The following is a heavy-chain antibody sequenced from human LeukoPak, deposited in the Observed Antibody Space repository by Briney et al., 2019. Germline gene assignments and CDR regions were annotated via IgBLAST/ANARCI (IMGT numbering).Heavy chain of an antibody. D-gene: IGHD3-10*01. CDR2: ISGSSNYI. CDR1: GGSISSYY. V-gene: IGHV3-11*03. J-gene: IGHJ4*02. Sequence: LSLTCTVSGGSISSYYWSWIRQPPGKGLEWLSYISGSSNYINYADSVRGRFTISRDNAKNSLYLQMNSLRAEDTAMYYCATGGQIREADYWGQGTLVAVSS. CDR3: ATGGQIREADY.